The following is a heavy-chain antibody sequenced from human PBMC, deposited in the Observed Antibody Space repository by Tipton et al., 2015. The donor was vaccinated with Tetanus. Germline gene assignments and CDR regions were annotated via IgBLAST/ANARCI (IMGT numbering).Heavy chain of an antibody. Sequence: QLVQSGAEVKKPGASVKVSCKVSGYTLTELSMHWVRQAPGKGLEWMGGFDPEDGETIYAQKFQGRVTMTRNTSISTAYMELSSLRSEDTAVYYCARGKLYYYDSSGSDGSDYWGQGTLVTVSS. CDR3: ARGKLYYYDSSGSDGSDY. CDR2: FDPEDGET. CDR1: GYTLTELS. V-gene: IGHV1-24*01. J-gene: IGHJ4*02. D-gene: IGHD3-22*01.